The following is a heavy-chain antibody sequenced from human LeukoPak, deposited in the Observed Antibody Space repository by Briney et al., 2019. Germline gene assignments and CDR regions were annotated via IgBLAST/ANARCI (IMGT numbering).Heavy chain of an antibody. Sequence: SETLSLTCTASGVSISSYFWSWIRKSPGKGLEWIGYVFYSGSTNYNPSLKSRVTISVDTSKNQFSLRLTSVTAADTAVYYCATHYITSGWYYFDYWGQGTLVTVSS. CDR3: ATHYITSGWYYFDY. V-gene: IGHV4-59*01. CDR1: GVSISSYF. D-gene: IGHD6-19*01. J-gene: IGHJ4*02. CDR2: VFYSGST.